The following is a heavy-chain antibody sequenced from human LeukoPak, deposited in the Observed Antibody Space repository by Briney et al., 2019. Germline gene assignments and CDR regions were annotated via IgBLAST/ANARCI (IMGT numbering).Heavy chain of an antibody. CDR2: LWADGNTA. CDR3: VKESAADATFQFDY. CDR1: GFTFNIFG. V-gene: IGHV3-33*06. J-gene: IGHJ4*02. Sequence: TGGSLSLSCAAPGFTFNIFGMHWVRPVPGHGLEWLAVLWADGNTAHYADSVKGRFTISRDSSGSTLYLQMNRLRSEDTAVYYCVKESAADATFQFDYWGQGTLVTVSS. D-gene: IGHD6-13*01.